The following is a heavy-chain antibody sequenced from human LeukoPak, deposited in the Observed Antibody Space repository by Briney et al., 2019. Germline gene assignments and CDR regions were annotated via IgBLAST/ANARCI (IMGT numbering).Heavy chain of an antibody. CDR2: ISIVDTTI. J-gene: IGHJ4*02. CDR1: GFTFSNFE. CDR3: ARVVPATGCDS. V-gene: IGHV3-48*03. D-gene: IGHD2-15*01. Sequence: GGTLRLSCAASGFTFSNFETNWVRQAPGRGLEWVSYISIVDTTIYYADSVKGRFTISRDNAERSLYLQMNGLRAEATAVYYCARVVPATGCDSWGQGTLVTVSS.